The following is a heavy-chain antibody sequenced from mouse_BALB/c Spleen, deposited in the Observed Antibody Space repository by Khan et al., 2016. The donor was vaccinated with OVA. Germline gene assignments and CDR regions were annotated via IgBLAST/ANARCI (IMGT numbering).Heavy chain of an antibody. CDR3: ARSYFGNYEFDY. D-gene: IGHD2-1*01. J-gene: IGHJ3*01. V-gene: IGHV1S132*01. Sequence: VQLQQSGAELVKPGASVKLSCKTSGYTFTSYWIQWVKQRPGQGLGWIGQIFSGTGTTYYTENFKGKATLTVDKSTSTADMQLSSLTSEDAADYVCARSYFGNYEFDYWGQGTLVTVSP. CDR1: GYTFTSYW. CDR2: IFSGTGTT.